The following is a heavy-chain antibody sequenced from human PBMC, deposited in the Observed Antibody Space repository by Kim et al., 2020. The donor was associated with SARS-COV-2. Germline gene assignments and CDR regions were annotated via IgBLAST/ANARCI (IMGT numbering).Heavy chain of an antibody. D-gene: IGHD6-6*01. J-gene: IGHJ4*02. CDR2: IYYSGST. CDR3: TSITAQGRSLGSFDY. V-gene: IGHV4-39*01. Sequence: SETLSLTCTVSGGSISSSSYYWGWIRQPPGKGLEWIGSIYYSGSTYYNPSLKSRVALSVDTSKNQFSLKLSSVTAADTAMYYCTSITAQGRSLGSFDYWGQGTLVTVSS. CDR1: GGSISSSSYY.